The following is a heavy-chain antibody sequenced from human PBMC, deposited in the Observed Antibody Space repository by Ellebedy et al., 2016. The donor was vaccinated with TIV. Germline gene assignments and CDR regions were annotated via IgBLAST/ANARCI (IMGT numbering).Heavy chain of an antibody. CDR2: SFYSGST. CDR1: GGSISRSTYY. J-gene: IGHJ3*02. CDR3: ARHDGIEVLKGAFDM. V-gene: IGHV4-39*01. Sequence: MPSETLSLTCTVSGGSISRSTYYWGWIRQPPGKGLEWVGSSFYSGSTYYNPSLESRVIISVDTSKNQFSLKLSSVTAADTAVYYCARHDGIEVLKGAFDMWGQGTKVSVSS.